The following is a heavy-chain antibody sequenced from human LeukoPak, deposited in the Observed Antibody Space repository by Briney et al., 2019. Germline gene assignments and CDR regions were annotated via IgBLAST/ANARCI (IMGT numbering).Heavy chain of an antibody. J-gene: IGHJ4*02. V-gene: IGHV1-18*01. CDR2: ISAYNGNT. CDR3: ARDLGRDFWSGYYPIL. Sequence: GASVKVSCKASGYTFTSYGISWVRQAPGQGLEWMGWISAYNGNTNYALKLQGRVTMTTDTSTSTAYMELRSLRSDDTAVYYCARDLGRDFWSGYYPILWGQGTLVTVSS. D-gene: IGHD3-3*01. CDR1: GYTFTSYG.